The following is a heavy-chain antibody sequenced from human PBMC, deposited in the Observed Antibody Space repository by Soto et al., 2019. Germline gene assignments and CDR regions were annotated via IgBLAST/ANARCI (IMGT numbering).Heavy chain of an antibody. Sequence: SVKVSCKASGYTFTSYGISWVRQAPGQGLEWMGWISAYNGNTNYAQKLQGRVTMTTDTSTSTAYMELRSLRSDDTAVYDCARVRGTAGLYHRIYGMDVWCQRTTVSVSS. D-gene: IGHD1-1*01. CDR3: ARVRGTAGLYHRIYGMDV. J-gene: IGHJ6*02. V-gene: IGHV1-18*01. CDR2: ISAYNGNT. CDR1: GYTFTSYG.